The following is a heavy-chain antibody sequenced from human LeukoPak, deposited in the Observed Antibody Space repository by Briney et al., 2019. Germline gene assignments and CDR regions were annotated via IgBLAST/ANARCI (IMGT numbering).Heavy chain of an antibody. V-gene: IGHV3-23*01. D-gene: IGHD3-10*01. CDR3: AKDGGVWFGESNDY. Sequence: GGSLRLSCAASGFTFSSYEMSWVRQAPGRGLEWVSAISGSGGSTYYADSVKGRFTISRDNFKNTLYLQMNSLRAEDTAVYYCAKDGGVWFGESNDYWGQGTLVTVSS. J-gene: IGHJ4*02. CDR1: GFTFSSYE. CDR2: ISGSGGST.